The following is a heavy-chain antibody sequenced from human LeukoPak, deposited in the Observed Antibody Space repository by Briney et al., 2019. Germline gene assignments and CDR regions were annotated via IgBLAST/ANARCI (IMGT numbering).Heavy chain of an antibody. D-gene: IGHD1-14*01. J-gene: IGHJ4*02. CDR1: GGTFSSYA. CDR2: IIPILGIA. CDR3: ARLDGNHNDY. V-gene: IGHV1-69*04. Sequence: SVKVSCKASGGTFSSYAISWLRQAPGQGLEWMGRIIPILGIANYAQKFQGRVTITADKSTSTAYMELSSLRSEDTAVYYCARLDGNHNDYWGQGTLVTVSS.